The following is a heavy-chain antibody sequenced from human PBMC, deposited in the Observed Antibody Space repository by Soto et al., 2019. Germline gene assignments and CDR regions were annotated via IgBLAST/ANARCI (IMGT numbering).Heavy chain of an antibody. CDR3: ARHGELLPSPCTSSWAFDY. J-gene: IGHJ4*02. CDR2: IYYSGST. V-gene: IGHV4-31*03. CDR1: GGSISSGGYY. Sequence: PSETLSLTCTVSGGSISSGGYYWSWIRQHPGKGLEWIGYIYYSGSTYYNPSLKSRVTISVDTSKNQFSLKLCSVTAADTAVYYYARHGELLPSPCTSSWAFDYWGQGTLVTVSS. D-gene: IGHD6-13*01.